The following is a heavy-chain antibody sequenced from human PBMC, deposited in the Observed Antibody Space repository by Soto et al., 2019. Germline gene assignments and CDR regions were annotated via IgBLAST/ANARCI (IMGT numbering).Heavy chain of an antibody. J-gene: IGHJ6*02. V-gene: IGHV1-46*01. CDR3: AREGARGTVVTTYYYYGMDV. CDR1: GYTFTSYY. CDR2: IIPSCGST. D-gene: IGHD2-15*01. Sequence: GASVKVSCKASGYTFTSYYMHWVRQAPGQGLEWMGIIIPSCGSTSYAQNFQGRVTMTRDTSTSTVYMELSSLRSEDTAVYYFAREGARGTVVTTYYYYGMDVWGQGTTVTVSS.